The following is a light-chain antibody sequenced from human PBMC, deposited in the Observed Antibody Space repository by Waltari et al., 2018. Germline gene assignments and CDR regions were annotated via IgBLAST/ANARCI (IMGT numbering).Light chain of an antibody. V-gene: IGLV1-47*01. Sequence: QSVLTQPPSASGTPGQRVTISCSGRSSNIGSNYVYWYQHVPGAAPKLLIYRNNQRPSGVPYRFSGSKSGTSASLSISVLRSEDEADYYCAAWDDSLSRWLLGGGTKLTVL. CDR1: SSNIGSNY. J-gene: IGLJ3*02. CDR2: RNN. CDR3: AAWDDSLSRWL.